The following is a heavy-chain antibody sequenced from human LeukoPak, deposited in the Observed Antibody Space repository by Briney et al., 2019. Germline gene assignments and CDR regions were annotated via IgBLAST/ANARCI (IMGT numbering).Heavy chain of an antibody. J-gene: IGHJ3*02. D-gene: IGHD3-16*01. CDR1: GFTFSSYD. V-gene: IGHV3-13*01. Sequence: GGSLRLSCAASGFTFSSYDMHWVRQATGKGLEWVSAIGTACDTYYPGSVKGRFTISRENAKHSLYLQMNSLRAGDTAVYYCARGFGRDAFDIWGQGTMVTVSS. CDR3: ARGFGRDAFDI. CDR2: IGTACDT.